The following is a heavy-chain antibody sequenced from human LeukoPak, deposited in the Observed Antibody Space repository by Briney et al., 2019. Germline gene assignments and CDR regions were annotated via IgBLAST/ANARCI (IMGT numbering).Heavy chain of an antibody. CDR1: GFTFSSYG. J-gene: IGHJ4*02. D-gene: IGHD4-17*01. Sequence: PGGSLRLSCAASGFTFSSYGMHWVRQAPGKGLEWVAFIRYDGSNKYYADSVKGRFTISRDNSKNTLYLQMNSLRAEDTAVYYCAKGGSDYGDYVFDYWGQGTLVTVSS. V-gene: IGHV3-30*02. CDR2: IRYDGSNK. CDR3: AKGGSDYGDYVFDY.